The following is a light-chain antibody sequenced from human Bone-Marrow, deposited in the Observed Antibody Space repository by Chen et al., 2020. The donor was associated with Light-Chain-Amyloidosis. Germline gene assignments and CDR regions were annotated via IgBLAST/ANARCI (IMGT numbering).Light chain of an antibody. J-gene: IGLJ3*02. CDR2: DNS. Sequence: SYVLTPPSSVSVAPGQTATIACGGNNIGSTSVHWYQQTPGQAPLLVVYDNSDRPSGIPERLSGANAGKTATLTISRVEDGEEADYYCQVWDRSSDRPVFGGGTKLTVL. CDR1: NIGSTS. V-gene: IGLV3-21*02. CDR3: QVWDRSSDRPV.